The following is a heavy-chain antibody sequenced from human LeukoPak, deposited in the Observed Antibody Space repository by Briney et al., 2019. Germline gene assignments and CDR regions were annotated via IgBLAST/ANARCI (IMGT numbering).Heavy chain of an antibody. D-gene: IGHD2-21*02. CDR2: IYHSGST. CDR1: GGSISSSNW. V-gene: IGHV4-4*02. J-gene: IGHJ4*02. CDR3: ARTFPGDSLDY. Sequence: SETLSLTYAVSGGSISSSNWWSWVRQPPGQGLEWIGEIYHSGSTNYNPSLKSRVTISVDKSKNQFSLKLSSVTAADTAVYYCARTFPGDSLDYWGQGTLVTVSS.